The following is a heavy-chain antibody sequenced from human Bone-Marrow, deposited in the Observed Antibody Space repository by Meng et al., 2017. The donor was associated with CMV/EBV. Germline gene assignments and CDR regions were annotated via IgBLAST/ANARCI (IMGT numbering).Heavy chain of an antibody. Sequence: SLKISCAASGFTFDDYAMHWVRQAPGKGLEWVSGISWNSGSIGYADSVKGRFTISRDNAKNSLYLQMNSLRAEDTAFYYCAKDTYYDILTGYIDYWGQGTLVTVSS. D-gene: IGHD3-9*01. J-gene: IGHJ4*02. CDR3: AKDTYYDILTGYIDY. V-gene: IGHV3-9*01. CDR1: GFTFDDYA. CDR2: ISWNSGSI.